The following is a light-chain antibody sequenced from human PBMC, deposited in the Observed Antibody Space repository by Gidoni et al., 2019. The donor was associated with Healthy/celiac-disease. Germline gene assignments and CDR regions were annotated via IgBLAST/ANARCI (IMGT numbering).Light chain of an antibody. V-gene: IGKV3-11*01. Sequence: EIVLTQSPATLSLSPGERATLPCRASQSVSRNLACYQHKPGQAPRLLIYDASNRATSIPARFSGSGSGTDFALTISSLEPKEFAVYYCLQRSNWPLAFGGGTKVEIK. CDR2: DAS. J-gene: IGKJ4*01. CDR1: QSVSRN. CDR3: LQRSNWPLA.